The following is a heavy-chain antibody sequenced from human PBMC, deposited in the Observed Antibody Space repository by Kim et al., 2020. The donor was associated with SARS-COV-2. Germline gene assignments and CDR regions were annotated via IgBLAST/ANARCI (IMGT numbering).Heavy chain of an antibody. CDR2: IYYSGST. Sequence: SETLSLTCTVSGGSVSSGSYYWSWIRQPPGKGLEWIGYIYYSGSTNYNPSLKSRVTISVDTSKNQFSLKLSSVTAADTAVYYCASGTYYYDSSGYYSDYWGQGTLVTVSS. CDR1: GGSVSSGSYY. J-gene: IGHJ4*02. D-gene: IGHD3-22*01. V-gene: IGHV4-61*01. CDR3: ASGTYYYDSSGYYSDY.